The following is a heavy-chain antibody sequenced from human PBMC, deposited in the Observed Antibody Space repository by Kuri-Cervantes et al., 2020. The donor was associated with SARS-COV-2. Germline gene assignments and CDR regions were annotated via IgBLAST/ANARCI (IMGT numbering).Heavy chain of an antibody. D-gene: IGHD1-1*01. Sequence: GESLKISCAAPGFTFGGHWIHWVRQAPGKGLVWVSRINPDGSYTNNADSVKGRFTLSRDNAKNMLFLQMNSLRAEDTAVYYCVRDGDHWNFDYWGQGTLVTVSS. J-gene: IGHJ4*02. CDR2: INPDGSYT. CDR3: VRDGDHWNFDY. V-gene: IGHV3-74*01. CDR1: GFTFGGHW.